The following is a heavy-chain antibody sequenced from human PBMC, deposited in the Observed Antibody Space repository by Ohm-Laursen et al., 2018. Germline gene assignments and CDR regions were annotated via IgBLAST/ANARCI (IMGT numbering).Heavy chain of an antibody. CDR1: GFSLSTSGMC. CDR3: ARVDILTGYYYY. V-gene: IGHV2-70*16. D-gene: IGHD3-9*01. CDR2: IDWDDDK. J-gene: IGHJ4*02. Sequence: TQTLTLTCTFSGFSLSTSGMCVSWIRQPPGKALEWLARIDWDDDKFYSTSLKTRLTISKDTSKNQVVLTVTNMDPVDTATYYCARVDILTGYYYYWGQGTLVTVSS.